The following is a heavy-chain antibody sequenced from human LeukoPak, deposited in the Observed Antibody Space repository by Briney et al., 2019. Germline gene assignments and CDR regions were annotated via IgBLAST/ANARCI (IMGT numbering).Heavy chain of an antibody. CDR1: GYTFTNYG. J-gene: IGHJ4*02. CDR2: IIPIFGTA. CDR3: ARGPVVVAARYDFDY. D-gene: IGHD2-15*01. V-gene: IGHV1-69*13. Sequence: GASVKVSCKASGYTFTNYGISWVRQAPGQGLEWMGGIIPIFGTANYAQKFQGRVTITADESTSTAYMELSSLRSEDTAVYYCARGPVVVAARYDFDYWGQGTLVTVSS.